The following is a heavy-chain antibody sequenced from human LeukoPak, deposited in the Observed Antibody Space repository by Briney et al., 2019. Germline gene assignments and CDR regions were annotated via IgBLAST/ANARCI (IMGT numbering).Heavy chain of an antibody. CDR2: IIPIFAIA. D-gene: IGHD3-22*01. J-gene: IGHJ4*02. CDR1: GGTFSSYA. Sequence: SGRVSCKASGGTFSSYAISWVRQAPGQRLEWMERIIPIFAIANYAQKFQGRVTINADKSTSTAYMELSSLKSEDTSVYYCARTNDYYYDSSGYIDYWGQGTLVTVSS. V-gene: IGHV1-69*04. CDR3: ARTNDYYYDSSGYIDY.